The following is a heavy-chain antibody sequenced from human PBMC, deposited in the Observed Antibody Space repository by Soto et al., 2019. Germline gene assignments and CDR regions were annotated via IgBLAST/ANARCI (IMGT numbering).Heavy chain of an antibody. CDR2: IYNSGST. Sequence: SETLSLTCAGSGGYISVGYYSWSWIRQPPGKGLEWIGFIYNSGSTYYNSSLKSRVTISVARSKNHFFLNLTSVTAADTTVYYCAPYRKFFLIWCQGTEVAVS. CDR1: GGYISVGYYS. CDR3: APYRKFFLI. V-gene: IGHV4-30-2*01. D-gene: IGHD3-3*01. J-gene: IGHJ6*02.